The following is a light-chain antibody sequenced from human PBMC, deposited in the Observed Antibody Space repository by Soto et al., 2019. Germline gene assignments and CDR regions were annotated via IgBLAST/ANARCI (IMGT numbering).Light chain of an antibody. CDR1: QSVLYSSNNKNY. Sequence: DIVMTQSPDSLAVSLGERATINCKSSQSVLYSSNNKNYLAWYQQRPGQPPKLLIYWDSTRESGVPDLFSGSGSGTDFTLTITSLQAEDVAVYYCQQYESTPPTFGQGTKLEIK. V-gene: IGKV4-1*01. CDR3: QQYESTPPT. J-gene: IGKJ2*01. CDR2: WDS.